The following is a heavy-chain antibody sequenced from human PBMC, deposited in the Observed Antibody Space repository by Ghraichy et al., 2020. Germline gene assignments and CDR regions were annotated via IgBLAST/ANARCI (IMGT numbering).Heavy chain of an antibody. J-gene: IGHJ4*02. D-gene: IGHD3-10*01. CDR2: INTCSGDI. CDR3: ASSNSRGYYGSGSYLPDY. CDR1: GYPFTSYA. V-gene: IGHV1-3*04. Sequence: ASVKVSCKTSGYPFTSYAMHWVRQAPGQRRAWMGWINTCSGDIKYSQNFQGRVTISKDTSATTAYTELSRLRSKDTALYYFASSNSRGYYGSGSYLPDYWGQGTLVTVSS.